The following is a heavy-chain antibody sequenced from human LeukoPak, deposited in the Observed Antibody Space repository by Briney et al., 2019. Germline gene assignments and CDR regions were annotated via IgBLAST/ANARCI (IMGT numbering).Heavy chain of an antibody. Sequence: PSETLSLTCSVSGGSISSGDYHWTWIRQPPGKGLEWIGYVYPSGSAYHNPSLKNRVTISVDRSENLSSLQLKFVTAADTAVYYCARGPLNYGFWSGPPNYWGQGTLVTVSS. D-gene: IGHD3-3*01. CDR2: VYPSGSA. J-gene: IGHJ4*02. CDR1: GGSISSGDYH. V-gene: IGHV4-30-2*01. CDR3: ARGPLNYGFWSGPPNY.